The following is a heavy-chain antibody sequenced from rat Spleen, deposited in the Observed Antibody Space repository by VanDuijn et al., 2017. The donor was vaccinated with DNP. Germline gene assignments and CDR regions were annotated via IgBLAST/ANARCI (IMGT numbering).Heavy chain of an antibody. V-gene: IGHV5-22*01. J-gene: IGHJ2*01. D-gene: IGHD4-3*01. Sequence: EVQLVESGGGLVQPGRSLKLSCAASGFTFSDYYMAWVRQAPTKGLEWVASISYDGGSTYYTDSVKGRFTISRDNAKSTLYLQMNSLRSEDMATYYCVRWNSGHFDYWGQGVMVTVSS. CDR2: ISYDGGST. CDR3: VRWNSGHFDY. CDR1: GFTFSDYY.